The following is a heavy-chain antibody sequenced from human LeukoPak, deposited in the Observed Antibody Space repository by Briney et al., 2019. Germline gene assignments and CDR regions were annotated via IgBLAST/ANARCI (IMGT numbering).Heavy chain of an antibody. CDR1: GFTFSSSL. D-gene: IGHD6-19*01. CDR3: AYGTGWYFNN. CDR2: INAVGRST. J-gene: IGHJ4*02. Sequence: PGGSLRLSCAASGFTFSSSLMHWVRQGPGKGPVWVSLINAVGRSTNYADSVKGRFTISRDNAKNTLYLHMNSLRADDTAVYYCAYGTGWYFNNWGQGTLVTVSS. V-gene: IGHV3-74*01.